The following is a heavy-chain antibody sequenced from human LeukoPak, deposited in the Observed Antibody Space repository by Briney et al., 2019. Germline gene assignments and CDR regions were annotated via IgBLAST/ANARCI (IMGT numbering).Heavy chain of an antibody. D-gene: IGHD2-2*02. CDR3: ARGMSGYTEDPFDI. CDR2: INPSGGST. J-gene: IGHJ3*02. V-gene: IGHV1-46*01. CDR1: GYTFTSYY. Sequence: ASVKVSCKASGYTFTSYYMHWVRQAPGQGLEWMGIINPSGGSTSYAQKFQGRVTLTRDTSTSTAYMELRSLRSDDTAVYFCARGMSGYTEDPFDIWGQGTVVTVSS.